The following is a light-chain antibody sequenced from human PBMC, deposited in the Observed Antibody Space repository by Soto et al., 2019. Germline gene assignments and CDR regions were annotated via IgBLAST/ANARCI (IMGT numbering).Light chain of an antibody. CDR2: DAS. CDR3: LQHNTYPRT. CDR1: QSISSW. V-gene: IGKV1-5*01. J-gene: IGKJ1*01. Sequence: DIQMTQSPSTLSASVGDRVTITCRASQSISSWLAWYQQKPGKAPKLLIYDASSLQSGVPSRFSGSRSGPNFTLTISSLQPEDFATYYCLQHNTYPRTFGQGTKVDIK.